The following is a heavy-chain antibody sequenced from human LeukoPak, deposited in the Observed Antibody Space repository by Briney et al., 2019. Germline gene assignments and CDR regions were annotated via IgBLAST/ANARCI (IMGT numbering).Heavy chain of an antibody. CDR2: INPSGGST. Sequence: ASVKVSCKASGYTFTSYYMHWVRQAPGQGLEWMGIINPSGGSTSYAQKFQGRVTMTRDMSTSTVYMELSSLRSEDTAVYYCARVKRGSQAVPAAIPVFAFDIWGQGTMVTVSS. D-gene: IGHD2-2*02. V-gene: IGHV1-46*01. J-gene: IGHJ3*02. CDR1: GYTFTSYY. CDR3: ARVKRGSQAVPAAIPVFAFDI.